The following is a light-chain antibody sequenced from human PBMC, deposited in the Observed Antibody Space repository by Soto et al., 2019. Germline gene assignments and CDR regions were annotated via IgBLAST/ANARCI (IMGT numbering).Light chain of an antibody. Sequence: QSVLTQPAAVSGSPGQSITISCTGTSSDIGDHNFVSWYQHHPGKAPKLLIYEVSYRASGVSNRFTGSKSANTASLTISGLQAEDEADYSCSSYTTSSYVVFGGGTKVTVL. CDR3: SSYTTSSYVV. V-gene: IGLV2-14*01. J-gene: IGLJ2*01. CDR1: SSDIGDHNF. CDR2: EVS.